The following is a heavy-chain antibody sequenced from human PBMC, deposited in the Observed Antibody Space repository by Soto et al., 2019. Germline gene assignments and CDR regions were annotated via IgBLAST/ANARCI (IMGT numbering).Heavy chain of an antibody. V-gene: IGHV4-61*08. D-gene: IGHD3-16*01. J-gene: IGHJ4*02. CDR1: GGSINSGGYF. CDR2: IYYSGST. CDR3: ARSELGDSFDY. Sequence: SETLSLTCSVSGGSINSGGYFWSWIRQHPGKGLECIGYIYYSGSTNYNPSLKSRVTISVDTSKNQFSLKLSSVTAADTAVYYCARSELGDSFDYWGQGTLVTVSS.